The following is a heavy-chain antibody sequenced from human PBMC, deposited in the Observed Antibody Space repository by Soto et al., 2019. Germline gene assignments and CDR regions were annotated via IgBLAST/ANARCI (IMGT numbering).Heavy chain of an antibody. CDR1: GVTFSSYA. CDR2: IIPIIDTT. CDR3: VRGRDDHNSYYFDH. J-gene: IGHJ4*02. Sequence: QVELVQSGAEVKKPGSSVKVSCKASGVTFSSYAINWVRQAPGQGLEWIGGIIPIIDTTNYAQKFQGRVKVTADESTRTTYMELSSLRSEDTAVYHCVRGRDDHNSYYFDHWGPGTQVAVSS. V-gene: IGHV1-69*01.